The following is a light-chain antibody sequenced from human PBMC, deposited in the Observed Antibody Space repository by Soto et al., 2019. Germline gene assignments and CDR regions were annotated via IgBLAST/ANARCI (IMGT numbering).Light chain of an antibody. CDR3: CSYAGSNYV. J-gene: IGLJ1*01. CDR2: EGS. Sequence: HSALTQPASVSGSPGQSISISCTGTSSDVGSYNLVSWYQQHPGKAPKLMIYEGSKRPSGVSNRFSGSKSGNTASLTISGLQAEDEADYYCCSYAGSNYVFGTGTQLTVL. V-gene: IGLV2-23*01. CDR1: SSDVGSYNL.